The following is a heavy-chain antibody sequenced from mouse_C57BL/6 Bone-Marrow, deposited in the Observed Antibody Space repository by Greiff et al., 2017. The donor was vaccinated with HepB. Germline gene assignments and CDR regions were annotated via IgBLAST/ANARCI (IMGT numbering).Heavy chain of an antibody. V-gene: IGHV5-4*01. CDR3: AIDGYYNAMDY. D-gene: IGHD2-2*01. CDR2: ISDGGSYT. CDR1: GFTFSSYA. J-gene: IGHJ4*01. Sequence: EVQWVESGGGLVKPGGSLKLSCAASGFTFSSYAMSWVRQTPEKRLEWVATISDGGSYTYYPDNVKGRFTISRDNAKNNLYLQMSHLKSEDTAMYYCAIDGYYNAMDYWGQGTSVTVSS.